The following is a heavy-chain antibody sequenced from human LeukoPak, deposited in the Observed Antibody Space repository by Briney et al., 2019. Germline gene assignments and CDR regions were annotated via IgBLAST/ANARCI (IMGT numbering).Heavy chain of an antibody. V-gene: IGHV5-51*01. Sequence: NHGASLQISCQGSGYSFTKYWIGWVRQMPGKGLEWMGIIYPGDSDTRYSPSFQGQVTISADKSISTAYLQWSSLKASDTAMYYCARHEGAFDIWGQGTMVTVSS. CDR2: IYPGDSDT. CDR3: ARHEGAFDI. J-gene: IGHJ3*02. CDR1: GYSFTKYW.